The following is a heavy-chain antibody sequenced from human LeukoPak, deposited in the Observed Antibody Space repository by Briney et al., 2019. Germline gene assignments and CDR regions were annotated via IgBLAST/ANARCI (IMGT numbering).Heavy chain of an antibody. CDR3: ARVSPYGSGTYHGYYYYMDV. CDR1: GFTFDDYG. J-gene: IGHJ6*03. CDR2: INWNGGST. Sequence: PGGSLRLSCAASGFTFDDYGMSWVRQGPGKGLEWVSGINWNGGSTGYADSVKGRFTISRDNAKNSLYLQMSSLRAEDTALYHCARVSPYGSGTYHGYYYYMDVWGKGTTVTISS. V-gene: IGHV3-20*01. D-gene: IGHD3-10*01.